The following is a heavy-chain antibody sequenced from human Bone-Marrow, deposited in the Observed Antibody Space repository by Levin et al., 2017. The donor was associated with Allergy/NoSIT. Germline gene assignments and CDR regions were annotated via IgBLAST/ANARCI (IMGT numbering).Heavy chain of an antibody. CDR2: ISYDGSNK. Sequence: GGSLRLSCAASGFTFSSYGMHWVRQAPGKGLEWVAVISYDGSNKYYADSVKGRFTISRDNSKNTLYLQMNSLRAEDTAVYYCAKDRSADYYYGMDVWGQGTTVTVSS. J-gene: IGHJ6*02. V-gene: IGHV3-30*18. CDR3: AKDRSADYYYGMDV. CDR1: GFTFSSYG.